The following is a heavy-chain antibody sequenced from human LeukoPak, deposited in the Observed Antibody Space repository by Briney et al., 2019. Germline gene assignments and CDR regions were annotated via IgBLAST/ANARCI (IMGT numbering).Heavy chain of an antibody. CDR1: GYTFTSYD. V-gene: IGHV1-8*01. J-gene: IGHJ3*02. CDR3: TRGRGNITTGSAAFDM. CDR2: TNPNSGNT. D-gene: IGHD1-14*01. Sequence: ASVKVSCKAAGYTFTSYDINWVRQATGQGLEWMGWTNPNSGNTGYAQKFQGRVTMTRNTSISTAYMELSSLRSDDTAVYYCTRGRGNITTGSAAFDMWGQGTMVIVSS.